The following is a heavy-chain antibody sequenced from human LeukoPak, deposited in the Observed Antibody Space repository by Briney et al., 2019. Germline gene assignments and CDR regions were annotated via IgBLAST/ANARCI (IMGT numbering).Heavy chain of an antibody. V-gene: IGHV5-51*01. D-gene: IGHD3-10*01. CDR3: ARRGGAPKYYYYYYGMDV. Sequence: GESLKISCKGSGYSFTSYWIGWVRQMPGKGLEWMGIIYPGDSDTRYSPSFQGQVTISVDKSISTAYLQWSSLKASDTAMYYCARRGGAPKYYYYYYGMDVWGQGTTVTVSS. CDR1: GYSFTSYW. J-gene: IGHJ6*02. CDR2: IYPGDSDT.